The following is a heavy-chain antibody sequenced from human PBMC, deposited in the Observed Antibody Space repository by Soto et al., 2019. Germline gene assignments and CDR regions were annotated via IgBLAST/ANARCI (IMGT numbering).Heavy chain of an antibody. V-gene: IGHV3-23*01. CDR1: GFTFSSYA. J-gene: IGHJ4*02. CDR2: ISGSGGST. CDR3: AKVLWFGDLQGYFDY. D-gene: IGHD3-10*01. Sequence: GGSLRLSCAASGFTFSSYAMSWVRQAPGKGLEWVSAISGSGGSTYYADSVKGRFTISRDNSKNTLYLQMNSLRAEDTAVYYCAKVLWFGDLQGYFDYWGQGTLVTVSS.